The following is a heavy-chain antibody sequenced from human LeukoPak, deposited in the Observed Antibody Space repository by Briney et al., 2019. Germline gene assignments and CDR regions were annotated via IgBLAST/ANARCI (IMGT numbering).Heavy chain of an antibody. D-gene: IGHD3-22*01. V-gene: IGHV4-59*08. CDR3: ARHGSRYYYDSSGYKSLYYFDY. CDR1: GGSISSYY. CDR2: IYYSGST. J-gene: IGHJ4*02. Sequence: PSETLSVTCTVSGGSISSYYWSWIRQPPGKGLEWIGYIYYSGSTNYNPSLKSRVTISVDTSKNQYSLKLSSVTAADTALYYCARHGSRYYYDSSGYKSLYYFDYWGQGNLVTVSS.